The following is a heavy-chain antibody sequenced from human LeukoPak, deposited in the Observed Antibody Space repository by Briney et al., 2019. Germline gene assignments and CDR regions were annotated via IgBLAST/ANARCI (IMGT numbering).Heavy chain of an antibody. Sequence: IWYDGSNKYYADSVKGRFTISRDNSKNTLYLQMNSLRAEDTAVYYCAREGWGSSGWRGYYFDYWGQGTLVTVSS. CDR3: AREGWGSSGWRGYYFDY. J-gene: IGHJ4*02. D-gene: IGHD6-19*01. V-gene: IGHV3-33*01. CDR2: IWYDGSNK.